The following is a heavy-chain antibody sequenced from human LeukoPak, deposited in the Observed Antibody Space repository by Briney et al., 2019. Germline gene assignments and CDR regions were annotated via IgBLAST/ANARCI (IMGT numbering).Heavy chain of an antibody. CDR3: AKDRRSTVTLDY. D-gene: IGHD4-17*01. CDR2: IKQDGSEK. CDR1: GFTFSSYW. Sequence: PGGSLRLSCAASGFTFSSYWMSWVRQAPGKGLEWVANIKQDGSEKYYADSVKGRFTISRDNSKNTLYLQMNSLRAEDTAVYYCAKDRRSTVTLDYWGQGTLVTVSS. V-gene: IGHV3-7*01. J-gene: IGHJ4*02.